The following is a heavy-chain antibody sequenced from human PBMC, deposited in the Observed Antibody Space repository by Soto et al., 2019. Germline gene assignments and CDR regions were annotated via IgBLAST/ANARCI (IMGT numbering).Heavy chain of an antibody. CDR1: GFTFSSYA. V-gene: IGHV3-23*01. D-gene: IGHD5-12*01. CDR3: AKTISGYFWARDS. J-gene: IGHJ4*02. CDR2: IGGSGDNT. Sequence: PGGSLRLSCAASGFTFSSYAISWVRQAPGKGLEWVSGIGGSGDNTYYADSVRGRFTISRDNSRNTLYLQMNSLRAEDTALYYCAKTISGYFWARDSSGPGTLVTVSS.